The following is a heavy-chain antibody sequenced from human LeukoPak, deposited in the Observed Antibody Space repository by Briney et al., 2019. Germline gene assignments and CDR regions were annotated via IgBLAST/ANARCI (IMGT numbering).Heavy chain of an antibody. J-gene: IGHJ3*02. CDR1: GGSISSGSYY. CDR2: IYTSGST. CDR3: ARDRDAFDI. V-gene: IGHV4-61*02. Sequence: SQTLTLTCTVSGGSISSGSYYWSWIRQPAGKGLEWIGRIYTSGSTNYNPSLKSRVTISVDTPKNQFSLKLSSATAADTAVYYCARDRDAFDIWGQGTMVTVSS.